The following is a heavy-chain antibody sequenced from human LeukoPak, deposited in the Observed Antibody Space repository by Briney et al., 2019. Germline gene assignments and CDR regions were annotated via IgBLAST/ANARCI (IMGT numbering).Heavy chain of an antibody. CDR3: AKSYYGSGSYYIPIFDY. Sequence: GGSLRLSCAASGFTFSSYGMHWVRQAPGKGLEWVAVIWYDGSNKYYADSVKGRFTISRDNSKNTLYLQMNSLRAEDTAVYYCAKSYYGSGSYYIPIFDYWGQGTLVTVSS. D-gene: IGHD3-10*01. CDR2: IWYDGSNK. V-gene: IGHV3-33*06. CDR1: GFTFSSYG. J-gene: IGHJ4*02.